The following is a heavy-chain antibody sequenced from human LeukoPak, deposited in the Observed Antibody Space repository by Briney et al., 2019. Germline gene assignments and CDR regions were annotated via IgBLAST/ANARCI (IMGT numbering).Heavy chain of an antibody. CDR2: IKQDGSEK. CDR1: GFTFNSYW. Sequence: GGSLRLSCAASGFTFNSYWMSWVRQAPGKGLEWVANIKQDGSEKYCVDSVKGRFTISRDNAKNSLYLQMNSLRAEDTAVYYCARDKSVYYDTSGSRFDYWGQGTLVTVSS. D-gene: IGHD3-22*01. V-gene: IGHV3-7*01. J-gene: IGHJ4*02. CDR3: ARDKSVYYDTSGSRFDY.